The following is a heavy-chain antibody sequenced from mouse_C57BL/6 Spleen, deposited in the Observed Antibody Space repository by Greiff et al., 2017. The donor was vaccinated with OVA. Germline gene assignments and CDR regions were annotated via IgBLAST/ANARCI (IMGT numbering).Heavy chain of an antibody. CDR1: GYTFTSYW. J-gene: IGHJ4*01. CDR2: IYPGSGST. CDR3: ARDDYYAMDY. V-gene: IGHV1-55*01. Sequence: QVQLKQPGAELVKPGASVKMSCKASGYTFTSYWITWVKQRPGQGLEWIGDIYPGSGSTNYNEKFTSKATLTVDTSSSTAYMQLSSLTSEDSAVYYCARDDYYAMDYWGQGTSVTVSS.